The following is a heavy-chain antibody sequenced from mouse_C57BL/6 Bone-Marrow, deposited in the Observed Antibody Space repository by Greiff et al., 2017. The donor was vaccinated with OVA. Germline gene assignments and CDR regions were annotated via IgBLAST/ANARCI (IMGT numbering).Heavy chain of an antibody. J-gene: IGHJ1*03. CDR3: TSYYYGSSFYWYFDV. V-gene: IGHV14-4*01. CDR2: IDPENGDT. CDR1: GFNIKDDY. D-gene: IGHD1-1*01. Sequence: EVMLVESGAELVRPGASVKLSCTASGFNIKDDYMHWVKQRPEQGLEWIGWIDPENGDTEYASKFQGKATITADTSSNTAYLQLSSLTSEDTAVYYCTSYYYGSSFYWYFDVWGTGTTVTVSS.